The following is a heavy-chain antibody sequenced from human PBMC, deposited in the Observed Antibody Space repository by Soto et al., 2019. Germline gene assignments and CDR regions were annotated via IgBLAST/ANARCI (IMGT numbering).Heavy chain of an antibody. V-gene: IGHV3-30*18. CDR2: ISYDGRSE. D-gene: IGHD3-22*01. J-gene: IGHJ4*02. CDR3: AKDRGSGYYGSIDY. Sequence: QEQLVESGGGVVRPGRSLRLSCAASGFTFGTYGLHWVRQSPGKGLEWVSLISYDGRSEYYADSVKGRFTISRDNSKNTLYLQMNSLRPEDTAIYYCAKDRGSGYYGSIDYWGQGTLVTVSS. CDR1: GFTFGTYG.